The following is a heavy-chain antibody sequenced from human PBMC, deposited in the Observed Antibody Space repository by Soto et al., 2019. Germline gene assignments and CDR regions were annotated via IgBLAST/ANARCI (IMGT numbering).Heavy chain of an antibody. Sequence: QLQLQESGPGLVKPSETLSLTCTVSGGSISSSSYYWGWIRQPPGKGLEWIGSIYYSGSTYYNPSLKSRVTISVDTSKNQFSLKLSSVTAADTAVYYCARTFIAAGLRLLDYWGQGTLVTVSS. CDR2: IYYSGST. CDR3: ARTFIAAGLRLLDY. V-gene: IGHV4-39*01. D-gene: IGHD6-13*01. J-gene: IGHJ4*02. CDR1: GGSISSSSYY.